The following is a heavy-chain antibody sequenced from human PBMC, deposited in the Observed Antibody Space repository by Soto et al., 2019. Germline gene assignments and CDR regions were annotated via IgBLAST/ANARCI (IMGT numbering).Heavy chain of an antibody. CDR2: IYYSGST. CDR1: GGSISSYY. CDR3: ARDDYGDRFDY. V-gene: IGHV4-59*01. Sequence: QVQLQESGPGLVKPSETLSLTCTVSGGSISSYYWRWIRQPPGKGLEWIGYIYYSGSTNYNPSLKSRVTISVDTSKNQFSLKLSSVTAADTAVYYCARDDYGDRFDYWGQGTLVTVSS. D-gene: IGHD4-17*01. J-gene: IGHJ4*02.